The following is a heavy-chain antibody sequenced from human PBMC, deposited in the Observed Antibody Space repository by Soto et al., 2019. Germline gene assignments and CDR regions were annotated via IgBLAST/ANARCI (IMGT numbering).Heavy chain of an antibody. D-gene: IGHD2-15*01. J-gene: IGHJ5*02. V-gene: IGHV1-69*01. Sequence: QVQLVQSGAEVKNPGSSVKVSCKASGGTFSRVAISWVRQAPGQGLEWMGGIIPMFGTAKYVQKFQGRLTITADESTTTAYMELRSLRSDDTAVYYCARGVVVVAASQLGWFDPWGQGTLVTVSS. CDR2: IIPMFGTA. CDR1: GGTFSRVA. CDR3: ARGVVVVAASQLGWFDP.